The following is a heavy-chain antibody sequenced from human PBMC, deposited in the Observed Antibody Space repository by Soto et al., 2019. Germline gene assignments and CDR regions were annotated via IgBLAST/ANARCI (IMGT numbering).Heavy chain of an antibody. CDR3: ARDQASSSWYNVPVYYYYGMDV. Sequence: ASVKVSCKASGYTFTSYAMHWVRQAPGQRLEWMGWINAGNGNTKYSQKFQGRVTITRDTSASTAYMELRSLRSDDTAVYYCARDQASSSWYNVPVYYYYGMDVWGQGTTVTVSS. D-gene: IGHD6-13*01. J-gene: IGHJ6*02. V-gene: IGHV1-3*01. CDR2: INAGNGNT. CDR1: GYTFTSYA.